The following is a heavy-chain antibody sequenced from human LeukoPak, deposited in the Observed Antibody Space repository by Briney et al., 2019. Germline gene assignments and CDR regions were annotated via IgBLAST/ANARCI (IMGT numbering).Heavy chain of an antibody. V-gene: IGHV3-43*02. J-gene: IGHJ6*03. Sequence: GGSLRLSCAASGFTFDDYAMHWVRQAPGKGLEGVSLISGDGGSTYYADSVKGRFTISRDNSKNSLYLQMNSLRTEDTALYYCAKDRRTYYYYYMDVWGKGTTVTVSS. CDR3: AKDRRTYYYYYMDV. CDR1: GFTFDDYA. CDR2: ISGDGGST.